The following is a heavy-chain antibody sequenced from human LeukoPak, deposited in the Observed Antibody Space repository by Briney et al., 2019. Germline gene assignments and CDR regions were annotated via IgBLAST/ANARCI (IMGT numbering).Heavy chain of an antibody. CDR1: GGSFSGYY. Sequence: SETLSLTCAVYGGSFSGYYWSWIRQPPGKGLEWIGEINHSGSTNYNPSLKSRDTISVDTSKNQFSLKLSSVTAADTAVYYCARVWFGETTQYYFDYWGQGTLVTVSS. CDR3: ARVWFGETTQYYFDY. J-gene: IGHJ4*02. D-gene: IGHD3-10*01. V-gene: IGHV4-34*01. CDR2: INHSGST.